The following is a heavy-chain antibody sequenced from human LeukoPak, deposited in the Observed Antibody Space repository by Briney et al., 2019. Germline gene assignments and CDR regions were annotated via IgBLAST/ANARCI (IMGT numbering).Heavy chain of an antibody. V-gene: IGHV4-39*07. Sequence: SETLSLTCTVSGGSISSSSYYWDWIRQPPGKGLEWIGSIYYSGSTYYNPSLKSRVTISVDTSKNQFSLKLSSVTAADTAVYYCAKAGRDPIYYYYYMDVWGKGTTVTVSS. D-gene: IGHD3-10*01. CDR1: GGSISSSSYY. J-gene: IGHJ6*03. CDR3: AKAGRDPIYYYYYMDV. CDR2: IYYSGST.